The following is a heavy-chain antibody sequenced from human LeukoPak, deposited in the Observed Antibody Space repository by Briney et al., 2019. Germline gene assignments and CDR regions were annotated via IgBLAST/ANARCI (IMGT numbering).Heavy chain of an antibody. Sequence: GGSLRLSCAASGFTFSSYEMNWVRQAPGKGLEWVSYISSSGSTMYYADSVKGRFTISRDNAKNSLYLQMNSLRAEDTAVYYCARVVYGDSIDYWGQGTLVTVSS. CDR1: GFTFSSYE. CDR2: ISSSGSTM. V-gene: IGHV3-48*03. CDR3: ARVVYGDSIDY. D-gene: IGHD4-17*01. J-gene: IGHJ4*02.